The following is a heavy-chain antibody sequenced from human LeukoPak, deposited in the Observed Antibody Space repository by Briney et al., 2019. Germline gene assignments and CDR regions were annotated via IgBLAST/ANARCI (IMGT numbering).Heavy chain of an antibody. CDR2: IIPILGIA. CDR1: GGTFSSYT. V-gene: IGHV1-69*04. CDR3: AREGDMTPFDY. Sequence: GSSVKVSCKASGGTFSSYTISWVLQAPGQGLEWMGRIIPILGIANYAQKFQGRVTITADKSTGTAYMELSSLRSEDTAVYYCAREGDMTPFDYWGQGTLVTVSS. J-gene: IGHJ4*02.